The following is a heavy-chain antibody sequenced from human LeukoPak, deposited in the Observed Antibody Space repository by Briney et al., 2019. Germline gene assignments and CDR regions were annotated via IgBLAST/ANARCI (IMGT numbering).Heavy chain of an antibody. Sequence: SETLSLTCTVSGGSISSYYWSWIRQPPGKGLEWIGYIYYSGSTYYNPSLKSRVTISVDTSKNQFSLKLSSVTAADTAVYYCASPDYGGNSRAFDIWGQGTMVTVSS. CDR1: GGSISSYY. D-gene: IGHD4-23*01. CDR2: IYYSGST. J-gene: IGHJ3*02. V-gene: IGHV4-59*08. CDR3: ASPDYGGNSRAFDI.